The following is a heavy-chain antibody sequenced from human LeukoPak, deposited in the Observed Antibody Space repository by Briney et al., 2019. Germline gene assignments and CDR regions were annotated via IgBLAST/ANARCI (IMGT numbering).Heavy chain of an antibody. CDR3: ARVDYYDSSRYFDY. D-gene: IGHD3-22*01. CDR1: GYTFTGYY. J-gene: IGHJ4*02. V-gene: IGHV1-2*02. Sequence: ASVKVSCKASGYTFTGYYMHWVRQAPGQGLEWMGWINPNSGGTNYAQKFQGRVTTTRDTSTSTAYMELSRLRSDDTAVYYCARVDYYDSSRYFDYWGQGTLVTVSS. CDR2: INPNSGGT.